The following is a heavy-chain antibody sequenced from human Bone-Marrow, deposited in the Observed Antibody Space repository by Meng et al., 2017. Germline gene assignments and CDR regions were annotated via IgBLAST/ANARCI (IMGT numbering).Heavy chain of an antibody. Sequence: GESLKISCAASGFTFSSYEMNWVRQAPGKGLEWVSYISSSGSTIYYADSVKGRFTISRDNSKNTLYLQMNSLRAEDTAVYYCAREAAAVGIDYWGREPWSPSPQ. CDR1: GFTFSSYE. D-gene: IGHD6-13*01. CDR2: ISSSGSTI. V-gene: IGHV3-48*03. CDR3: AREAAAVGIDY. J-gene: IGHJ4*02.